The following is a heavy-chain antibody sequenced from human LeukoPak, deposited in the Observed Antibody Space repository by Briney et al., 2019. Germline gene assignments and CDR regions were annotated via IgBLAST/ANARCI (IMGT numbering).Heavy chain of an antibody. J-gene: IGHJ4*02. CDR1: GFTFSAYW. Sequence: GGSLRLSCAASGFTFSAYWMSCVRQAAGKGLKWVAHIKGDGSEKYSVDSVKGRFTISRDNAKSSLYLQMNSLRAEDTALYYCARGGFGYVYFDYWGQGSLVTVSS. V-gene: IGHV3-7*01. CDR3: ARGGFGYVYFDY. D-gene: IGHD2-8*01. CDR2: IKGDGSEK.